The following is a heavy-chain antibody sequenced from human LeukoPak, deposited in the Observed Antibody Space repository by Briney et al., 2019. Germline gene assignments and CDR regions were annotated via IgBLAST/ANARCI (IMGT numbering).Heavy chain of an antibody. CDR3: ARAPGLNDLTNDY. V-gene: IGHV3-7*01. J-gene: IGHJ4*02. CDR2: IKQDGSEK. D-gene: IGHD1-1*01. Sequence: GGSLRLSCAASGFTFSSYWMSWVRQAPGKGLEWVANIKQDGSEKYYVDSVKGRFTISRDNAKNSLYLQMNSLRAEDTAVYYCARAPGLNDLTNDYWGQGTLVTVSS. CDR1: GFTFSSYW.